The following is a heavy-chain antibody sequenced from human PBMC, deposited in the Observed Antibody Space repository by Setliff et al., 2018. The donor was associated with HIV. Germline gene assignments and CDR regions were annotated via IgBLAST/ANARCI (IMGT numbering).Heavy chain of an antibody. CDR2: IAADDSVR. J-gene: IGHJ4*02. CDR3: AKRVTATSPSWLDY. V-gene: IGHV3-23*01. D-gene: IGHD3-22*01. Sequence: GGSLRLSCEASGFTFSSFAMAWVRQAPGRGLEWVSAIAADDSVRSYADSARGRFTISRDNYLSTLYLQMNSLRAADTAVYYCAKRVTATSPSWLDYWGQGTLVTV. CDR1: GFTFSSFA.